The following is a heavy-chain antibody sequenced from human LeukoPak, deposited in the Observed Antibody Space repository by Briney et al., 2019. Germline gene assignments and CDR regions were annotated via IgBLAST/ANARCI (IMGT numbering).Heavy chain of an antibody. V-gene: IGHV1-2*02. D-gene: IGHD3-22*01. CDR1: GYTFTGYY. Sequence: ASVKVSCKASGYTFTGYYMHWVRQAPGQGLEWMGWINPNSGGTNYAQKFQGRVTMTRDTSISTAYMDLSRLRSDDTAVYYCARVLYYYDSSRYPRPLESTPDELYYFDYWGQGTLVTVSS. CDR3: ARVLYYYDSSRYPRPLESTPDELYYFDY. J-gene: IGHJ4*02. CDR2: INPNSGGT.